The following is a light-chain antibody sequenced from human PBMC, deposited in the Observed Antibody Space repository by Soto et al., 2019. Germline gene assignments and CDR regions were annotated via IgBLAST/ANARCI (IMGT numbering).Light chain of an antibody. J-gene: IGLJ2*01. V-gene: IGLV1-44*01. CDR3: AASDASLNGNVL. Sequence: QSLLAQPPSASGTPGQKVTISCSGGSSNIGSNSVAWYQQLPGTAPKLLIYSNNQRPSGVPDRFSGSKSGTSASLAISGLQSEDEADYYCAASDASLNGNVLFGGGTKLTVL. CDR1: SSNIGSNS. CDR2: SNN.